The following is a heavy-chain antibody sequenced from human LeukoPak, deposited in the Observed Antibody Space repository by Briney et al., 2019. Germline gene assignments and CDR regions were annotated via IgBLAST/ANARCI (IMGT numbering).Heavy chain of an antibody. CDR2: INPNSGGT. CDR1: GYTFTGYY. V-gene: IGHV1-2*01. D-gene: IGHD4-11*01. Sequence: ASLKVSCKASGYTFTGYYMHWVRQAPGQGLEWMGGINPNSGGTNYAQKFQGRVTSPQDPYISIAEVELSRLRSDDTVVYYCARGRGNYGNYVVYWGQGTLVTVSS. J-gene: IGHJ4*02. CDR3: ARGRGNYGNYVVY.